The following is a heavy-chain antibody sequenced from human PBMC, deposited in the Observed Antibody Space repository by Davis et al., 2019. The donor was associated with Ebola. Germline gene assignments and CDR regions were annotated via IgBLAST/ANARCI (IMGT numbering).Heavy chain of an antibody. CDR2: MAIDGSNVK. Sequence: PGGSLRLSCAASGFTFSSYVMHWVRQAPGKGLEWVAVMAIDGSNVKQYTDSVKGRFTISRDNSRNTMYLQMSSLRPEDTAVYWCVKDSSPGWHFEYWGQGTLVTVSS. D-gene: IGHD6-19*01. CDR3: VKDSSPGWHFEY. J-gene: IGHJ4*02. V-gene: IGHV3-30*14. CDR1: GFTFSSYV.